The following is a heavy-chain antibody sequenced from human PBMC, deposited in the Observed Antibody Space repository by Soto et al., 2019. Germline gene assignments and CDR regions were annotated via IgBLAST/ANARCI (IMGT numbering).Heavy chain of an antibody. CDR3: ARGHVVGAAWGQWRDFDY. D-gene: IGHD1-26*01. Sequence: EVQLVESGGDLVQPGGSLRLSCAGSGFSFSSYEMNWVRQAPGKGLEWVSYISSSGDTIYYADSVKGRFTISRDNAKNSLSLQMNSLSADDTAVYYCARGHVVGAAWGQWRDFDYWGQGTLVTVSS. V-gene: IGHV3-48*03. J-gene: IGHJ4*02. CDR2: ISSSGDTI. CDR1: GFSFSSYE.